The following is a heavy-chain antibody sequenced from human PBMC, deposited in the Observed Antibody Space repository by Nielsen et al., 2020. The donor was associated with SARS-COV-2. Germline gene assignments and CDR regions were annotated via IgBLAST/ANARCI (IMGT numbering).Heavy chain of an antibody. CDR2: INHSGST. V-gene: IGHV4-34*01. D-gene: IGHD2-2*02. J-gene: IGHJ6*03. CDR1: GGSFSGYY. Sequence: SETLSLTCAVYGGSFSGYYWSWIRQPPGKGLEWIGEINHSGSTNYNPSLKSRVTISVDTSKNQFSLKLSSVTAADTAVYYCARGRGYCSSTSCYKGVDYYYMDVWGKGTTVTVSS. CDR3: ARGRGYCSSTSCYKGVDYYYMDV.